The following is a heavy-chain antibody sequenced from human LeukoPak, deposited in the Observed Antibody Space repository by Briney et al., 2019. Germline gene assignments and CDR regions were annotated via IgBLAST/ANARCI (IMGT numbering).Heavy chain of an antibody. CDR2: IPYDGRNK. D-gene: IGHD5-18*01. CDR1: GFTFSSYA. V-gene: IGHV3-30*04. Sequence: GGSLRLSCVASGFTFSSYAMHWVRQAPGKGLEWVAVIPYDGRNKYYADSVKGRFTISRDNTRNTLYLKMNSLRAEDTAVYYCAKDLPAETAMGGFDYWGQGTLVTVSS. CDR3: AKDLPAETAMGGFDY. J-gene: IGHJ4*02.